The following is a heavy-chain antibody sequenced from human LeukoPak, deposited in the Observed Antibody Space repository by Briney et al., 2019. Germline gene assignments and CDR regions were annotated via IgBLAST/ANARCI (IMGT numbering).Heavy chain of an antibody. CDR2: ISYDGSNK. CDR3: AREGNHIVVVPAAIRPYYYYMDV. V-gene: IGHV3-30-3*01. Sequence: GGPPRLSCAASGFTFSSYSMHWVRQAPGKGLEWVAVISYDGSNKYYADSVKGRFTISRDNSKNTLYLQMNSLRAEDTAVNYCAREGNHIVVVPAAIRPYYYYMDVWGKGTTVTVSS. CDR1: GFTFSSYS. J-gene: IGHJ6*03. D-gene: IGHD2-2*01.